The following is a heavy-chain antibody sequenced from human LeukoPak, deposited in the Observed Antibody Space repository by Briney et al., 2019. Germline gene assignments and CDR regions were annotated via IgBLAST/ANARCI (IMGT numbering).Heavy chain of an antibody. CDR2: IDFISTTI. CDR3: AKDSSGWSATRIDY. CDR1: GFTFNTYS. Sequence: PGGSLRLSCAASGFTFNTYSMNWVRQAPGKGLQWISYIDFISTTIYYADSVKGRFTISRNNAKNSLYLQMNSLRAEDTGVYYCAKDSSGWSATRIDYWGQGTLVTVSS. V-gene: IGHV3-48*01. J-gene: IGHJ4*02. D-gene: IGHD6-19*01.